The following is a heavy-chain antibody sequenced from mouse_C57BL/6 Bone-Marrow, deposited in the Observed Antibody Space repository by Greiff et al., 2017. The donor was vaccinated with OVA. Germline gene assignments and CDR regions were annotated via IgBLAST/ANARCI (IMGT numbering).Heavy chain of an antibody. CDR3: TTPLYYYGSSFPY. Sequence: VQLQQSGAELVRPGASVKLSCTASGFNIKDGYMHWVKQRPEQGLEWIGWIDPENGDTEYASKFQGKATITADTSSNTAYLQLSSLTSEDTAVYYCTTPLYYYGSSFPYWGQGTTLTVSS. CDR1: GFNIKDGY. D-gene: IGHD1-1*01. J-gene: IGHJ2*01. V-gene: IGHV14-4*01. CDR2: IDPENGDT.